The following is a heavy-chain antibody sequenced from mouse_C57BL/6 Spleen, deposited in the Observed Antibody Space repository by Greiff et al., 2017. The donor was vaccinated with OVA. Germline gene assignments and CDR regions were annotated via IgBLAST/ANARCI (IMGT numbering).Heavy chain of an antibody. D-gene: IGHD1-1*01. J-gene: IGHJ1*03. V-gene: IGHV2-9-1*01. CDR3: ASHYYGSDWYFDV. CDR2: IWTGGGT. Sequence: VKLMESGPGLVAPSQSLSITCTVSGFSLTSYAISWVRQPPGKGLEWLGVIWTGGGTNYNSALKSRLSISKDNSKSQVFLKMNSLQTDDTARYYCASHYYGSDWYFDVWGTGTTVTVSS. CDR1: GFSLTSYA.